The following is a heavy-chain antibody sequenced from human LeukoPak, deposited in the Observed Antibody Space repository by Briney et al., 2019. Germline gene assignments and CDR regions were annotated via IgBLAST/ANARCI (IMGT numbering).Heavy chain of an antibody. CDR2: IYYSGST. Sequence: SETLSLTCTVSGGSISSYYWSWIRQPPGKGLEWIGYIYYSGSTNYNPSLKSRVTIPVDTSKNQFSLKLSSVTAADTAVYYCARGNVLYYYDSSGPKGNWFDPWGQGTLVTVSS. D-gene: IGHD3-22*01. V-gene: IGHV4-59*01. CDR3: ARGNVLYYYDSSGPKGNWFDP. CDR1: GGSISSYY. J-gene: IGHJ5*02.